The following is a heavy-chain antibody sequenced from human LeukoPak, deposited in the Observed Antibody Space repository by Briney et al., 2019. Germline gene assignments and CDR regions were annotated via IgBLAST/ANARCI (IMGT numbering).Heavy chain of an antibody. CDR3: VKSGNIVGATCFDY. V-gene: IGHV3-64D*09. CDR2: LSGNGDST. CDR1: GFTFSTYA. D-gene: IGHD1-26*01. J-gene: IGHJ4*02. Sequence: GGSLRLSCSASGFTFSTYAMHWVRQAPGKGLEYVSSLSGNGDSTYYADSVKGRFTISRDNPKSTLYLQMSSLRAEDTAVYYCVKSGNIVGATCFDYWGQGTLVTVSS.